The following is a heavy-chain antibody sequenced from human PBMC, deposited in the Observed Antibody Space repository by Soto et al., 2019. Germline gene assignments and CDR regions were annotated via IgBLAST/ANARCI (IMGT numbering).Heavy chain of an antibody. D-gene: IGHD3-10*01. CDR3: VKQRGSAKTYYYTMDV. J-gene: IGHJ6*02. Sequence: EVQLLESGGGLVQPGGSLRLSCETSGFTFSSYAMTWVRQAPGMGLEWVAVINYIGRTTFHAQSVKGRFTISRDNSMNTVFLQMDSLRAEDTAVYYCVKQRGSAKTYYYTMDVWGLGTTVIVSS. CDR2: INYIGRTT. V-gene: IGHV3-23*01. CDR1: GFTFSSYA.